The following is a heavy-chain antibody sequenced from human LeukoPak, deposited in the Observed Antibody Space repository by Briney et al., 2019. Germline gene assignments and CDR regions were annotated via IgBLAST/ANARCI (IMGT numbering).Heavy chain of an antibody. D-gene: IGHD2-21*02. CDR3: AREGCGGDCYSYYYYGMDV. V-gene: IGHV3-21*01. CDR1: GFTFSSYS. Sequence: GGSLRLSCAASGFTFSSYSINWVRQAPGKGLEWVSSISSGSGYIYYADSVKGRFTISRDNAKNSLYLQMNSLRAEDTAVYYCAREGCGGDCYSYYYYGMDVWGQGTTVTVSS. CDR2: ISSGSGYI. J-gene: IGHJ6*02.